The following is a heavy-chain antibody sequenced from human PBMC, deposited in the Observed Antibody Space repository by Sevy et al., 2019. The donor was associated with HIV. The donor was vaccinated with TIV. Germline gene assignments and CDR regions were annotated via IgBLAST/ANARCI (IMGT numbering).Heavy chain of an antibody. J-gene: IGHJ4*02. Sequence: SETLSLTCTVSGGSITSLYWNWIRQPPGKGLEWIANIYYNGHINYNPSRKRRVTLSLDTSKNQFALRLSSVTAADKAMYYCAGENAWGRGYSWGQGTLVTVSS. CDR3: AGENAWGRGYS. CDR1: GGSITSLY. CDR2: IYYNGHI. D-gene: IGHD1-26*01. V-gene: IGHV4-59*08.